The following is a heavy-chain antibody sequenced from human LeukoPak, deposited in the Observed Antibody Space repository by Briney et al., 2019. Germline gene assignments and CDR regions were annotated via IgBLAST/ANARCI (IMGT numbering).Heavy chain of an antibody. CDR2: INSDGSST. CDR1: GFTFSSYW. J-gene: IGHJ6*02. V-gene: IGHV3-74*01. CDR3: ARAPGYYGMDV. Sequence: GGSLGLSCAASGFTFSSYWMHWVRQAPGKGLVWVSRINSDGSSTSYADSVKGRFTISRDNAKNTLYLQMNSLRAEDTAVYYCARAPGYYGMDVWGQGTTVTVSS.